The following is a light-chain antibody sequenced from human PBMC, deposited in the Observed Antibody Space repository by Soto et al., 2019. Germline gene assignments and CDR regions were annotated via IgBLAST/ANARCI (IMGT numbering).Light chain of an antibody. Sequence: QSALTQPPSATGSPGQSVTISCTGTSSDVGGYNYVSWYQQHPGKAPKIMISEVSKRPSGVPDRFSGSKSGNTASLSVSGRQSEYEADSYCSSLAGNNNLVFGGGTKLTVL. V-gene: IGLV2-8*01. CDR3: SSLAGNNNLV. J-gene: IGLJ2*01. CDR1: SSDVGGYNY. CDR2: EVS.